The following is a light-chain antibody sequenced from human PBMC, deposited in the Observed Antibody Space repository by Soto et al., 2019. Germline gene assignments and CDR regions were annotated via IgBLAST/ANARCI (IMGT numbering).Light chain of an antibody. CDR2: VAS. J-gene: IGKJ4*01. V-gene: IGKV1-39*01. CDR1: QSISVY. Sequence: DIQMTQSPSSLSAAVGDRVTITCRASQSISVYLNWYQQKPGKATNLLIYVASNLQSGVPSRFSGSGSGTEFTLTIHSLQPEDFATYYCQQTDSTPLTFGGGTKVDIK. CDR3: QQTDSTPLT.